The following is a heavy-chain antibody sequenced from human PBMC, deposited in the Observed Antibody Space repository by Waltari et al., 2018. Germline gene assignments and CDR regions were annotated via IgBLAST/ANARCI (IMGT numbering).Heavy chain of an antibody. V-gene: IGHV3-23*04. CDR1: GFTFSSYA. D-gene: IGHD2-15*01. Sequence: EVQLVESGGGLVQPGGSLRLSCAASGFTFSSYAMSWVRQAPRKGLEWVSAISGSGGSTYYADSVKGRFTISRDNSKNTLYLQMNSLRAEDTAVYYCAKAPGPFGYCSGGSCSPDYWGQGTLVTVSS. J-gene: IGHJ4*02. CDR3: AKAPGPFGYCSGGSCSPDY. CDR2: ISGSGGST.